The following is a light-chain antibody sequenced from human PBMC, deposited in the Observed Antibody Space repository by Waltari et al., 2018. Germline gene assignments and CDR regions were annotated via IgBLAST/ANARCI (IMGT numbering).Light chain of an antibody. J-gene: IGKJ1*01. V-gene: IGKV1-5*03. CDR2: KAS. Sequence: DIQMTQSPSTLSASVGDRVTITCRASQSISGWLAWYQQKPGKAPKRLIYKASTLKSGVPSRFSRSGSGTEFTLTINSLQPDDFATYYCQQYDTFMWTFGQGTKVDI. CDR3: QQYDTFMWT. CDR1: QSISGW.